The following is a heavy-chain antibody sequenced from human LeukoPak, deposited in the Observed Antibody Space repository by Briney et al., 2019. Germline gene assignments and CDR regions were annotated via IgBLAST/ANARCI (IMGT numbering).Heavy chain of an antibody. V-gene: IGHV4-59*01. CDR3: AREGRQDYVYFDC. J-gene: IGHJ4*02. CDR2: INYSGNT. D-gene: IGHD4-17*01. CDR1: GDSISSYY. Sequence: SETLSLTCTVSGDSISSYYWSWIRQPPGKGLEWMGYINYSGNTSYNPSLKSRVTISVDTSKNQFSLRLTSVTAADTAVYYCAREGRQDYVYFDCWGQGTLVTVSS.